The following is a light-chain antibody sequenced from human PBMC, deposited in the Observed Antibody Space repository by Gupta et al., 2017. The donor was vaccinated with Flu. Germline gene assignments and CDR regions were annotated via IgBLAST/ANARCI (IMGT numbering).Light chain of an antibody. CDR3: LQHNADPWT. CDR2: AAS. V-gene: IGKV1-17*01. J-gene: IGKJ1*01. Sequence: PSSLSASVGNRVTITCRASQDIRIDLGWYQQKPGKAPKRLIYAASTLKSGVPSRFSGSGSGTESTLTISSLQPEDFATYYCLQHNADPWTFGQGTKVEIK. CDR1: QDIRID.